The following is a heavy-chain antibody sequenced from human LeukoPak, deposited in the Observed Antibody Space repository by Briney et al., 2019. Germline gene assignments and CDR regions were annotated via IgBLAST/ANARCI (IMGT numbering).Heavy chain of an antibody. D-gene: IGHD4-17*01. CDR1: DFTFGAYT. J-gene: IGHJ4*02. CDR3: ARDRRYGDYPYFFDS. CDR2: ISFSGDTI. V-gene: IGHV3-48*01. Sequence: GGPLRLSCAASDFTFGAYTMHCVRQAPGKGLEWLSYISFSGDTIYYSDSVRGRFTISRDNAKNSLYLQMTNLRAGDTAVYFCARDRRYGDYPYFFDSWGQGTLVTVSS.